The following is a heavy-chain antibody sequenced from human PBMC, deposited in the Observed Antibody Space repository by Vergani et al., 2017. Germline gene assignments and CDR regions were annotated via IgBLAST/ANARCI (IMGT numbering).Heavy chain of an antibody. CDR1: GGSINSYY. CDR2: IYSNGNT. CDR3: ARGLSSHWYFDL. V-gene: IGHV4-59*01. J-gene: IGHJ2*01. Sequence: QLQLQESGPGLVKPSETLSLTCTVSGGSINSYYWSWIRRPPGKGLEWIGYIYSNGNTNYNPSLKSRVAISVDTSKNQFSLNLSSVTAADTAVYYCARGLSSHWYFDLWGRGTLVTVSS.